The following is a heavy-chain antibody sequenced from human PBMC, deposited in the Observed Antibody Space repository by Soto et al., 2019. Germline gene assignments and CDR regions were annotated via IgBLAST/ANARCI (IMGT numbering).Heavy chain of an antibody. CDR3: ARGLGDYYYGSGSYGHYYYGMDV. V-gene: IGHV1-2*02. CDR1: GYTFTGYY. CDR2: INPNSGGT. D-gene: IGHD3-10*01. Sequence: QVQLVQSGAEVKKPGASVKVSCKASGYTFTGYYMHWVRQAPGQGLEWMGWINPNSGGTNYAQKFQGRVTITADESTSTAYMELSSLRSEDTAVYYCARGLGDYYYGSGSYGHYYYGMDVWGQGTTVTVSS. J-gene: IGHJ6*02.